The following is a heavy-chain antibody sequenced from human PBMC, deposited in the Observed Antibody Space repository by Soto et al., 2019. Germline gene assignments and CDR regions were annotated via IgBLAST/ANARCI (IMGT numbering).Heavy chain of an antibody. CDR1: GFSFTSAA. Sequence: QMQLVQSGPEVKKPGTSVKVSCKPSGFSFTSAAIQWMRQARGQRLEWLGWIVVASGNRKYAEKFQDRVTITRDMSTSTAYMELNSLTSDDTAVYYCAADAGGYSDYDYSYHGMDVWGQGTTVTVAS. J-gene: IGHJ6*02. CDR3: AADAGGYSDYDYSYHGMDV. CDR2: IVVASGNR. D-gene: IGHD5-12*01. V-gene: IGHV1-58*02.